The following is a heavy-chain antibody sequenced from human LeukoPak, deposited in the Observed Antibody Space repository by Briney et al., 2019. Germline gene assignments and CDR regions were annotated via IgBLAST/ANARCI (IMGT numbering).Heavy chain of an antibody. CDR2: INPNSGGT. D-gene: IGHD4-23*01. CDR1: GYTFTGYY. V-gene: IGHV1-2*02. J-gene: IGHJ4*02. Sequence: GASVKVSCKASGYTFTGYYMHWVRQAPGQGLEWMGWINPNSGGTNYAQKFQGRVTMTRDTSITTAYMELSRLRSDDTAVYYCARVGSVVRLRFGYWGQGTLVTVSS. CDR3: ARVGSVVRLRFGY.